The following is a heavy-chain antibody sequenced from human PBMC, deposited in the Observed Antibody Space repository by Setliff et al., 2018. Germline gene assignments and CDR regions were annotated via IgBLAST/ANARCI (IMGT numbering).Heavy chain of an antibody. CDR3: ARGPSMVVVSVAIPHV. CDR1: GFTFSSYS. CDR2: ISSSSTSI. J-gene: IGHJ6*04. D-gene: IGHD2-2*01. V-gene: IGHV3-21*01. Sequence: LRLSCAASGFTFSSYSMNWVRQAPGKGLEWVSSISSSSTSIYYADSVKGRFTISRDNAKDSLFLQMNSLRAEDTAIYYCARGPSMVVVSVAIPHVWGKGTTVTVSS.